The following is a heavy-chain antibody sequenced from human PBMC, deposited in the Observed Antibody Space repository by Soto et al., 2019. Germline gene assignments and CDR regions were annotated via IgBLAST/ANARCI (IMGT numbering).Heavy chain of an antibody. Sequence: GGSLRLSCAASGFTFDDYAMHWVRRAPGKGLEWVSGISWNTGSIAYADSVKGRFTISRDNAKNSLYLQMNGLRTEDTALYFCAKRGARGPVYDFEYWGQGTLVTLS. CDR3: AKRGARGPVYDFEY. V-gene: IGHV3-9*01. CDR1: GFTFDDYA. CDR2: ISWNTGSI. D-gene: IGHD5-12*01. J-gene: IGHJ4*01.